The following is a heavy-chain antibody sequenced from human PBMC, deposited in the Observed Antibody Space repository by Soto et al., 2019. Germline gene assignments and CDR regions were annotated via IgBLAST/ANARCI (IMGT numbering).Heavy chain of an antibody. J-gene: IGHJ4*02. Sequence: GASVKVSCKASGYTFTSYAMHWVRQAPGQRLEWMGWINAGNGNTKYAQKFQGRVTITRDTSTSTVYMELSSLRSEDTAVYYCARDPIFYYDSSGYYDYWGQGTLVTVSS. D-gene: IGHD3-22*01. CDR1: GYTFTSYA. CDR3: ARDPIFYYDSSGYYDY. CDR2: INAGNGNT. V-gene: IGHV1-3*01.